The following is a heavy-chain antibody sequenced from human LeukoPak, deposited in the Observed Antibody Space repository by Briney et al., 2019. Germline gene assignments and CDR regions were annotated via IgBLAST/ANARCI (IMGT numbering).Heavy chain of an antibody. CDR3: AKHIVVVTTVCFDY. D-gene: IGHD2-21*02. Sequence: GGSLRLSCAASGFTFSSYSMNWVRQAPGKGLEWVSGISDTGGSTYYADSVKGRFTISRDNSKNTLYLQMNSLRAEDTAVYYCAKHIVVVTTVCFDYWGQGTLVTVSS. J-gene: IGHJ4*02. CDR2: ISDTGGST. CDR1: GFTFSSYS. V-gene: IGHV3-23*01.